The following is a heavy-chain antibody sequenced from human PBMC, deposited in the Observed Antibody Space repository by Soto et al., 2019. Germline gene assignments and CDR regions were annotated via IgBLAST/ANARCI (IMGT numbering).Heavy chain of an antibody. CDR3: ARDRGSGSYYYYGMDV. J-gene: IGHJ6*02. CDR1: GYTFTSYG. D-gene: IGHD3-10*01. V-gene: IGHV1-18*01. CDR2: ISAYNGNT. Sequence: ASVKVSCKAPGYTFTSYGISWVRQAPGQGLEWMGWISAYNGNTNYAQKLQGWVTMTRDTSISTAYMELSRLRSDDTAVYYCARDRGSGSYYYYGMDVWGQGTTVTVSS.